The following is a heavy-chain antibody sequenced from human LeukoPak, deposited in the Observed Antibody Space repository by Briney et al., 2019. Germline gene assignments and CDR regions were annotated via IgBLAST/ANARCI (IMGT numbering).Heavy chain of an antibody. V-gene: IGHV3-23*01. Sequence: PGGSLRLSCAASGFFRSYAMSWVRQAPGKGLEWVLAISGSGTSTYYADSVKGRFTISRDNSKNTLYLQMNSLRAEDTAVYYCEGTYYYDSSDDYWAQGTLVTVSS. CDR3: EGTYYYDSSDDY. J-gene: IGHJ4*02. D-gene: IGHD3-22*01. CDR1: GFFRSYA. CDR2: ISGSGTST.